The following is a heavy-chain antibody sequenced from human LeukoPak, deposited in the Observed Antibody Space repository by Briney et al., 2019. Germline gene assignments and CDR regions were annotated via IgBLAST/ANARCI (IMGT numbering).Heavy chain of an antibody. CDR2: IKQDGSEK. J-gene: IGHJ4*02. CDR1: GFTFSSYW. V-gene: IGHV3-7*01. CDR3: ARDHGIAAAGILDH. D-gene: IGHD6-13*01. Sequence: GGSLRLSCAASGFTFSSYWMSWVRQAPGKGLEWVANIKQDGSEKYYVDSVKGRFTISRDNAKNSLYLQMNSLRAEDTAVYYCARDHGIAAAGILDHWGQGTLVTVSS.